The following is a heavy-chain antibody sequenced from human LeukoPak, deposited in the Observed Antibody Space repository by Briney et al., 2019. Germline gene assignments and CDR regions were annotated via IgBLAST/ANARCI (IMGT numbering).Heavy chain of an antibody. CDR1: GGSFSGYY. J-gene: IGHJ4*02. V-gene: IGHV4-34*01. D-gene: IGHD3-10*01. CDR3: ARDRVEYYGSGSYSIWVDY. CDR2: INHSGST. Sequence: SETLSLTCAVYGGSFSGYYWSWIRQPPGKGLEWIGEINHSGSTNYNPSLESRVTISVDTSKNQFSLKLSSVTAADTAVYYCARDRVEYYGSGSYSIWVDYWGQGTLVTVSS.